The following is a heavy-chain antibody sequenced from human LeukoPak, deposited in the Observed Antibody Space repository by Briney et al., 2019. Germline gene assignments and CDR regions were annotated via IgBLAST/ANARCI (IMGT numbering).Heavy chain of an antibody. J-gene: IGHJ4*02. D-gene: IGHD3-3*01. V-gene: IGHV3-15*01. CDR3: TADQYYDFWSGCYGNIKFDY. CDR1: GFTFSNAW. Sequence: GGSLRLSCAASGFTFSNAWMSWVRQAPGKGLEWVGRIKSKTDGGTTDYAAPVKGRFTISRDDSKNTLYLQMNSLKTEDTAVYYCTADQYYDFWSGCYGNIKFDYWGQGTLVTVSS. CDR2: IKSKTDGGTT.